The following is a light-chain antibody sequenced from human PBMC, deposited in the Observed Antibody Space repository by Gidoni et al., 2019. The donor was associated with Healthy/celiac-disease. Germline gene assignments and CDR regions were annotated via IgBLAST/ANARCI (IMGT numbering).Light chain of an antibody. J-gene: IGKJ4*01. V-gene: IGKV3-15*01. CDR1: QSVSSN. CDR3: QQYNTSPKT. CDR2: GAS. Sequence: EIVMTQSPATLSVSPGERATLTCRASQSVSSNLAWYQQKPGQAPRLLIYGASTRAPGIPGRFSGSVSGTEFTLTISSLQSEDFAVYYCQQYNTSPKTFGGGTKLEIK.